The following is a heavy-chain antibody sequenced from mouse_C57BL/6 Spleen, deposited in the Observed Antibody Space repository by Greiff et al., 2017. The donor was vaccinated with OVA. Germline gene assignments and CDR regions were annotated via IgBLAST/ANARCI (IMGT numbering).Heavy chain of an antibody. CDR3: ARDGNYYFDY. Sequence: EVQLVESEGGLVQPGSSMKLSCTASGFTFSDYYMAWVRQVPEKGLEWVANINYDGSSTYYLDSLKSRFIISRDNAKNILYLQMSSLKSEETATYYCARDGNYYFDYWGQGTTLTVSS. D-gene: IGHD2-1*01. J-gene: IGHJ2*01. V-gene: IGHV5-16*01. CDR1: GFTFSDYY. CDR2: INYDGSST.